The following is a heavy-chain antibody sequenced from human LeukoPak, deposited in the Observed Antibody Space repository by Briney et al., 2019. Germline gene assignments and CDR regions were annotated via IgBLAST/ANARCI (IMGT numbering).Heavy chain of an antibody. Sequence: SETLSLTCAVYGVSFSGYYWSWIRQPPGKGLEWIGEINHSGSTNYNPSLKSRVTVSVDTSKNQFSLKLSSVTAADTAVYYCARVTMIVVVNWFDPWGQGTLATVSS. D-gene: IGHD3-22*01. V-gene: IGHV4-34*01. CDR2: INHSGST. CDR3: ARVTMIVVVNWFDP. J-gene: IGHJ5*02. CDR1: GVSFSGYY.